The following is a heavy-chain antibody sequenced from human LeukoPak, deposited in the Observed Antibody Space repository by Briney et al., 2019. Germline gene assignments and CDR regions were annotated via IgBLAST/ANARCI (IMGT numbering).Heavy chain of an antibody. V-gene: IGHV1-8*03. CDR3: ARRAVDNSYYYYMDV. Sequence: ASVKVSCKASGYTFTSYDINWVRQVTGQGLEWMGWMNPKSGNAGYAQKFQGRVTITRNTSISTAYMEVSSLRYEDTAVYYCARRAVDNSYYYYMDVWGKGTTVTVSS. CDR2: MNPKSGNA. CDR1: GYTFTSYD. D-gene: IGHD6-19*01. J-gene: IGHJ6*03.